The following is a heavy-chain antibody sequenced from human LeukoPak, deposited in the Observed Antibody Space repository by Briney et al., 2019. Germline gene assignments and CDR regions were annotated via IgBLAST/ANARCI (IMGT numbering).Heavy chain of an antibody. CDR1: GGSFSGYY. CDR3: ARGRTY. D-gene: IGHD1-14*01. J-gene: IGHJ4*02. CDR2: ISHSGST. Sequence: SETLSLTCAVYGGSFSGYYWSWIRQPPGKGLEWIGEISHSGSTNYNPSLKSRVTISVDTSKNQFSLKLSSVTAADTAVYYCARGRTYRGQGTLVTVSS. V-gene: IGHV4-34*01.